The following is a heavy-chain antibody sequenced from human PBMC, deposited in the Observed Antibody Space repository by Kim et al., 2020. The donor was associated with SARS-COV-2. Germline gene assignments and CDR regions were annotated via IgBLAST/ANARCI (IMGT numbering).Heavy chain of an antibody. CDR1: GFTFSSYG. V-gene: IGHV3-33*01. CDR2: IWYDGSNK. J-gene: IGHJ4*02. D-gene: IGHD6-19*01. CDR3: ARDHSSGPSDY. Sequence: GGSLRLSCAASGFTFSSYGMHWVRQAPGKGLEWVAVIWYDGSNKYYADSVKGRFTISRDNSKNTLYLQMNSLRAEDTAVYYCARDHSSGPSDYWGQGTLVTVSS.